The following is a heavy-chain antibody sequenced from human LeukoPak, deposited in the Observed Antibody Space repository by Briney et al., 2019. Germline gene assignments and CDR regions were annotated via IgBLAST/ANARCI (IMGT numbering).Heavy chain of an antibody. CDR2: IDKDGRKT. CDR3: ATWAFYHSLDV. Sequence: GGSLRLSCAASGFTLDAFAMHWVRQAPGKGLEWVSLIDKDGRKTYYADSVKGRFTISRDNSKNSLYLQMDSLRTEDTALYYCATWAFYHSLDVWGRGATVIVSS. D-gene: IGHD1-26*01. CDR1: GFTLDAFA. V-gene: IGHV3-43*02. J-gene: IGHJ6*02.